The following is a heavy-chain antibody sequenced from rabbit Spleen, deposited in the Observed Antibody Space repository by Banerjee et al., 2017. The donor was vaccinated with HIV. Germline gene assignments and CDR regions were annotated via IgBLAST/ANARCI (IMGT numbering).Heavy chain of an antibody. Sequence: QEQLVESGGGLVQPGGSLKLSCKASGFDFSNYGVSWVRQAPGKGLEWIACINIVTGKSVYASWAKGRFTMSRTSSTTVTLQMTSLTDADTATYFCARDLVAVIGWNFNLWGQGTLVTVS. D-gene: IGHD1-1*01. CDR3: ARDLVAVIGWNFNL. V-gene: IGHV1S45*01. CDR1: GFDFSNYG. J-gene: IGHJ4*01. CDR2: INIVTGKS.